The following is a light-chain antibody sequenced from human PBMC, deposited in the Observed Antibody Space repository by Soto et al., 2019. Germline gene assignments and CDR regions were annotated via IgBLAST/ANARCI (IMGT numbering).Light chain of an antibody. J-gene: IGLJ2*01. CDR1: TGPVTNGHY. CDR2: DTS. CDR3: LLSYTDAQSVV. Sequence: QAVVTQEPSLTVSPGGTVTLTCGSSTGPVTNGHYPYWFQQKPGQAPKTLIYDTSNKHSWTPVRFSGSLLGGQAALTLSGAQPEDEAEYYCLLSYTDAQSVVFGGGTKLTVL. V-gene: IGLV7-46*01.